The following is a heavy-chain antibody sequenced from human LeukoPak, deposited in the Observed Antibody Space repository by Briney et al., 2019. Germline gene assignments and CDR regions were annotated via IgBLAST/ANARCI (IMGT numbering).Heavy chain of an antibody. V-gene: IGHV3-30*02. J-gene: IGHJ4*02. CDR2: IRNDGSIK. D-gene: IGHD2-21*02. CDR3: ARGDCSGDCYHPLYY. CDR1: GFTFSSYA. Sequence: PGGSLRLSCAASGFTFSSYAMHWVLQAPGQGLDWVAFIRNDGSIKYYADSVKGRFTISRDNSKNTLYLQMNSLRTEDTAVYYCARGDCSGDCYHPLYYWGQGSLVTVSS.